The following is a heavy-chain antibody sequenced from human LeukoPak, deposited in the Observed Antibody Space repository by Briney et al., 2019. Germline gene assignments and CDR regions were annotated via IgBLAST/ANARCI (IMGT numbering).Heavy chain of an antibody. Sequence: GGSLRLSCAASGFTFSSYDMHWVRQATGKGLEWVSAIGTAGDPYYPGSVKGRFTISRENAKNSLYLQTNSLRAGDTAVYYCARGCSSTTCYDAFDIWGQGTMVTVSS. CDR1: GFTFSSYD. CDR3: ARGCSSTTCYDAFDI. D-gene: IGHD2-2*01. J-gene: IGHJ3*02. CDR2: IGTAGDP. V-gene: IGHV3-13*05.